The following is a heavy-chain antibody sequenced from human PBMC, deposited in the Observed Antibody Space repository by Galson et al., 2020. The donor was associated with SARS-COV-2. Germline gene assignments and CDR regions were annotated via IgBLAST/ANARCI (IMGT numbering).Heavy chain of an antibody. V-gene: IGHV4-61*01. J-gene: IGHJ6*02. CDR2: IYYSGTT. D-gene: IGHD3-3*01. CDR3: VRVFHNCYYDMYG. CDR1: GDSVGSGFFY. Sequence: SETLSLTCTVTGDSVGSGFFYWNWIRQPPGKGLEWIGYIYYSGTTHYNPSLQSRVRISLDTSKKQFSLTLSSVTAADTAVYYCVRVFHNCYYDMYGWGQGTTVTVSS.